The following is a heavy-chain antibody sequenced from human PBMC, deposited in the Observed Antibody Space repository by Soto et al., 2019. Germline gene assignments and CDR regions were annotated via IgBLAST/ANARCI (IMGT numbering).Heavy chain of an antibody. V-gene: IGHV3-23*01. CDR3: AGGDCSVASCYILDY. Sequence: DVQLLESGGTLVQPGGSLRLSCAVSGLTLSTSAMSWVRQAPGKGLEWISGISVSGDTTYYADSVKGRFTVSRDDSKNILYLEMTTLRAEDTAVYYCAGGDCSVASCYILDYWGQGTLVTVSS. D-gene: IGHD2-2*03. CDR2: ISVSGDTT. CDR1: GLTLSTSA. J-gene: IGHJ4*02.